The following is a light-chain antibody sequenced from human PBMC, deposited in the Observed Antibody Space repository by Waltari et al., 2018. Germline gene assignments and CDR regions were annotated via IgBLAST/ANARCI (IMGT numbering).Light chain of an antibody. V-gene: IGKV3-20*01. J-gene: IGKJ1*01. CDR2: GAS. Sequence: EIVLTQSPGTLSLSPGARATLSCRASQSVSRSLAWYQQKPGQAPRLLIYGASSRATGVPDRFSGSGSGTDFSLTISRLEPEDFAVYYCQHYVRLPVSFGQGTKVEIK. CDR3: QHYVRLPVS. CDR1: QSVSRS.